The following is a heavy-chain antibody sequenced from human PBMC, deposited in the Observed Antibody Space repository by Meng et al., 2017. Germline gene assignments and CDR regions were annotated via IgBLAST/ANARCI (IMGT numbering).Heavy chain of an antibody. CDR3: ARDLVLSSSWDPYYYYGMDV. V-gene: IGHV3-53*04. D-gene: IGHD6-13*01. CDR2: IYSGGST. Sequence: ETLSLTCAASGFTVSSNYMSWVRQAPGKGLEWVSVIYSGGSTYYADSVKGRFTISRHNSKNTLYLQMNSLRAEDTAVYYCARDLVLSSSWDPYYYYGMDVWGQGTTVTVSS. J-gene: IGHJ6*02. CDR1: GFTVSSNY.